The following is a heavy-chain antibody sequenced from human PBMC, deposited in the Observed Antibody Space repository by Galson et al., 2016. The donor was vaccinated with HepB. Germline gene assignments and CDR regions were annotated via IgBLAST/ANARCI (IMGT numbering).Heavy chain of an antibody. Sequence: ETLSLTCTVSGGSITTYYWSWIRQPPGKGLEWIGYIYYSGSTSYNPSLRSRVTISADASKKLFSLRLTSVSAADTAVYYCARDQGGPNDYWGQGTLVTVSS. D-gene: IGHD3-16*01. CDR2: IYYSGST. CDR3: ARDQGGPNDY. J-gene: IGHJ4*02. V-gene: IGHV4-59*01. CDR1: GGSITTYY.